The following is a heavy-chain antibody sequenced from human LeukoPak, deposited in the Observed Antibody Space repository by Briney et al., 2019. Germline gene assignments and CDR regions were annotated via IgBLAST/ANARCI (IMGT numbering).Heavy chain of an antibody. CDR1: GAPISRFY. V-gene: IGHV4-4*09. CDR3: VQTTGWPGFDY. J-gene: IGHJ4*02. D-gene: IGHD6-19*01. CDR2: IYNGVPT. Sequence: SSETLSLTCTTSGAPISRFYWSWVRQPPGKGLEWIGNIYNGVPTFFNPSLKSRVTLSVDTSRTQFSLQLAPVTAADTAVYYCVQTTGWPGFDYWGQGILVTVSS.